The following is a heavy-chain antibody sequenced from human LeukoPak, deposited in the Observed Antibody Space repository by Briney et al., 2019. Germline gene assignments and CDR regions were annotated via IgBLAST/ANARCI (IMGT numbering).Heavy chain of an antibody. CDR1: GFTFSSYA. Sequence: GSLRLSCAASGFTFSSYAMSWVRQAPGKGLEWVSAISGSGGSTYYADSVKGRFTISRDNSKNTLYLQMNSLRAEDTAVYYCAKSGEILRFLEWLLLVFDYWGQGTLVTVSS. CDR3: AKSGEILRFLEWLLLVFDY. CDR2: ISGSGGST. J-gene: IGHJ4*02. V-gene: IGHV3-23*01. D-gene: IGHD3-3*01.